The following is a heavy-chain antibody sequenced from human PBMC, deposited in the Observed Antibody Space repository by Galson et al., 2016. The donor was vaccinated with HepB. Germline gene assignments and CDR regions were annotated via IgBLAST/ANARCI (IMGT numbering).Heavy chain of an antibody. J-gene: IGHJ4*02. Sequence: SLRLSCAVSGLPLSDATMNWVRQAPGKGLEWVGRIKRDTEGGKSDYAAPVKGRFTISRDDSKNTLFLQMNSLKTADTAVYYCSTQTTGTVKDSWGQVTLVTVSS. CDR3: STQTTGTVKDS. D-gene: IGHD4-17*01. CDR2: IKRDTEGGKS. V-gene: IGHV3-15*01. CDR1: GLPLSDAT.